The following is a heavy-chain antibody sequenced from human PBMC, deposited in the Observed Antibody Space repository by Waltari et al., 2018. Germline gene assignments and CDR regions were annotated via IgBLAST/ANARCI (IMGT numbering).Heavy chain of an antibody. CDR3: ARDPPYSSHLTYYYYYGMDV. Sequence: QVQLVESGGGVVQPGRSLRLSCAASGFTFSSYGMHWVRQAPGEGLGWVAVIWYDGSNKYYADSVKGRFTISRDNSKNTLYLQMNSLRAEDTAVYYCARDPPYSSHLTYYYYYGMDVWGQGTTVTVSS. CDR2: IWYDGSNK. V-gene: IGHV3-33*01. D-gene: IGHD6-13*01. CDR1: GFTFSSYG. J-gene: IGHJ6*02.